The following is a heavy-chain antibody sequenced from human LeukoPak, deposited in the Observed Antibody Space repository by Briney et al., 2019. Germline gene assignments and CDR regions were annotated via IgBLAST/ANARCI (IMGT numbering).Heavy chain of an antibody. CDR3: ARDRGRRVYYYYGMDV. Sequence: GGSLRLSCAASGFTFSSYAMHWVRQAPGKGLEWVAVISYDGSNKYYADSVKGRFTISRDNSKNTLYLRMNSLRAEDTAVYYRARDRGRRVYYYYGMDVWGQGTTVTVSS. J-gene: IGHJ6*02. D-gene: IGHD1-14*01. CDR2: ISYDGSNK. V-gene: IGHV3-30-3*01. CDR1: GFTFSSYA.